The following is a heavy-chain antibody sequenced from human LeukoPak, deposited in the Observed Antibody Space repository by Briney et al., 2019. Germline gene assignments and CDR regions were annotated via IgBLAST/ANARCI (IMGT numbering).Heavy chain of an antibody. Sequence: GGSLRLSCAASGFTFSSYSMNWVRQAPGKGLEWVSSISSSSSYIYYADSVKGRFTISRDNAKNSLYLQMSSLRAEDTAVYYCARAYVVPAANGSHYYYYYMDVWGKGTTVTVSS. CDR3: ARAYVVPAANGSHYYYYYMDV. V-gene: IGHV3-21*01. CDR2: ISSSSSYI. D-gene: IGHD2-2*01. CDR1: GFTFSSYS. J-gene: IGHJ6*03.